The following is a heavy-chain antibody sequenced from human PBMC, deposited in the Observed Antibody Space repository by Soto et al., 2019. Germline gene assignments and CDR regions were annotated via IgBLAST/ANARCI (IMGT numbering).Heavy chain of an antibody. Sequence: QVQLQESGPRLVKPSETLSLTCTVSGDSISSYYWTWIRQPPGKGLEYIGYTYYSGRTYYNPSLKSRVTKSVDTSKNQFSLKLSSVTAADTAVYYCARGHLGITTTGTWYDFDYWGQGTLVTVSS. CDR2: TYYSGRT. D-gene: IGHD2-15*01. J-gene: IGHJ4*02. CDR3: ARGHLGITTTGTWYDFDY. V-gene: IGHV4-59*01. CDR1: GDSISSYY.